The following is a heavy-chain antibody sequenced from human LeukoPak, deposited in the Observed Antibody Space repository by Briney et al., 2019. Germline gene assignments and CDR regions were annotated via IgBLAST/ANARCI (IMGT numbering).Heavy chain of an antibody. D-gene: IGHD5-18*01. Sequence: QPGGSLRLSCAASGFTFSGSAMHWVRQASGKGLEWVGRIRSKANSYATAYAASVKGRFTISRDDSKNTAYLQMNSLRAEDTAIYYCATYRQVLLPFESWGQGTLVTVSS. J-gene: IGHJ4*02. CDR3: ATYRQVLLPFES. CDR1: GFTFSGSA. CDR2: IRSKANSYAT. V-gene: IGHV3-73*01.